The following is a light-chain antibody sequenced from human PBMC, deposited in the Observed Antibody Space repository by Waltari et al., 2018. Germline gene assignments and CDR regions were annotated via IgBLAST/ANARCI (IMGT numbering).Light chain of an antibody. J-gene: IGLJ2*01. CDR2: GNN. V-gene: IGLV1-40*01. CDR3: QSYDGSHVV. Sequence: QSVLTQPPSVSGAPGQRVTIPCTGSRPNIGARAGVHWYQQLPGTAPRLLIYGNNNRPSGVPDRFSGSKSGTSASLAITGLQAEDEADYYCQSYDGSHVVFGGGTKLTVL. CDR1: RPNIGARAG.